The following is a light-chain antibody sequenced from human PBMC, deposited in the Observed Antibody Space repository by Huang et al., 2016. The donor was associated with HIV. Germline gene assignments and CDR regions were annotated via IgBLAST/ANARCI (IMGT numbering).Light chain of an antibody. CDR2: WAS. CDR3: QQYYHNPLT. CDR1: QSLFFSSNKRSY. Sequence: DIVMTQSPDSLTVSLGERATINCRSSQSLFFSSNKRSYLAWYQKKPGQPPKLVISWASARESGVPERFSGSGSETHFTLTINSLQAEDVAVYYCQQYYHNPLTFGGGTKVEI. V-gene: IGKV4-1*01. J-gene: IGKJ4*01.